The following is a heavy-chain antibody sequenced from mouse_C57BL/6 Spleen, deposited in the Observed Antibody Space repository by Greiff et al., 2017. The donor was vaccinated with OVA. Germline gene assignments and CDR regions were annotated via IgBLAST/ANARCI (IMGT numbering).Heavy chain of an antibody. V-gene: IGHV3-6*01. CDR3: AREKITTVVATLDWYFDV. CDR1: GYSITSGYY. Sequence: EVKLLESGPGLVKPSQSLSLTCSVTGYSITSGYYWNWIRQFPGNKLEWMGYISYDGSNNYNPSLKNRISITRDTSKHQFFLKLNSVTTEDTATYYCAREKITTVVATLDWYFDVWGTGTTVTVSS. J-gene: IGHJ1*03. D-gene: IGHD1-1*01. CDR2: ISYDGSN.